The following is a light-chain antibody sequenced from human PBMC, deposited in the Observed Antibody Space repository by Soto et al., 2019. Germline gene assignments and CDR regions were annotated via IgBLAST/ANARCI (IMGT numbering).Light chain of an antibody. J-gene: IGKJ1*01. V-gene: IGKV3-20*01. CDR1: RGVSANY. CDR2: GAS. Sequence: ENWLKQSPGTLSLNIGEGATLSYRASRGVSANYLAWYQQKPGQAPTLLIYGASIRAAGIPDRFSGSGSGTDFTLSISSLQPDDFATYYCHHYNSYSEAFGQGTKVDIK. CDR3: HHYNSYSEA.